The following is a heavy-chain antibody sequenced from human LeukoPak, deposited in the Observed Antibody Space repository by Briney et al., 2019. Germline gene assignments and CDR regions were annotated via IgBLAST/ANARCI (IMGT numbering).Heavy chain of an antibody. CDR1: GFTFSSYE. CDR3: ARTVPDHDAFDI. V-gene: IGHV3-48*03. J-gene: IGHJ3*02. Sequence: GGSLRVSCAASGFTFSSYEMNWVRQAPGKGLEWVSYISSSGSTIYYADSVKGRFTISRDNAKNSLYLQMNSLRAEDTAVYYCARTVPDHDAFDIWGQGTMVTVSS. CDR2: ISSSGSTI. D-gene: IGHD4-11*01.